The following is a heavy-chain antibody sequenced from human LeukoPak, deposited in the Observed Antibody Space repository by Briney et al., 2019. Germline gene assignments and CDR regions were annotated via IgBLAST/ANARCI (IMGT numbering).Heavy chain of an antibody. J-gene: IGHJ4*02. CDR1: GFTFSSYS. D-gene: IGHD2-15*01. CDR3: ARDMDLDIVVVVAATALDY. V-gene: IGHV3-21*01. Sequence: PGGSLRLSCAASGFTFSSYSMNWVRQAPGKGLEWVSSISSSSSYIYYADSVKGRFTISRGNAKNSLYLQMNSLRAEDTAVYYCARDMDLDIVVVVAATALDYWGQGTLVTVSS. CDR2: ISSSSSYI.